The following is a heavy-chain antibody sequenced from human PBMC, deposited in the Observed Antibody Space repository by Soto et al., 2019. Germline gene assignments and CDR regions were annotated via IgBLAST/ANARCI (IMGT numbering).Heavy chain of an antibody. J-gene: IGHJ5*02. Sequence: QLQLQESGPGLVKPSETLSLTCTVSGGSISSSSYYWGWIRQPPGKGLEWIGSIYYSGSTYYNPSLKRRVAISVDPSKHQFSLKLGSVTAADTAVYYCASQVRQLVGHWGQGTLVTVSS. CDR1: GGSISSSSYY. V-gene: IGHV4-39*01. CDR2: IYYSGST. CDR3: ASQVRQLVGH. D-gene: IGHD6-6*01.